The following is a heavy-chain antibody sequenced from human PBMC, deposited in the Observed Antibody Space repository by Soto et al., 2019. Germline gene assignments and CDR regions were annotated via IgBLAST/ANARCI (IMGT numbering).Heavy chain of an antibody. CDR3: ARAHSNGWYQQFDY. CDR2: VYPGDSDI. Sequence: GESLKISCKGSGYSFANYWIGWVRQMPGKGLEWMGIVYPGDSDIRYSPSFQGQVTISVDKSISTAYLQWSSLKASDTAIYFCARAHSNGWYQQFDYWGQGTLVTVS. J-gene: IGHJ4*02. D-gene: IGHD6-19*01. V-gene: IGHV5-51*01. CDR1: GYSFANYW.